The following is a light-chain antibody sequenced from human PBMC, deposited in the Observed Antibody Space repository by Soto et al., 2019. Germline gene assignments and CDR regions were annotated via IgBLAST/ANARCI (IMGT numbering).Light chain of an antibody. J-gene: IGKJ1*01. V-gene: IGKV1-5*01. CDR3: HQYSSYTPGT. CDR2: DAS. CDR1: QSIRGW. Sequence: DIQMTQSPSTLSASVGDRVTITCRASQSIRGWLTWYQQKPGKAPNLLIYDASRLKKGVPSRFSRRRSGTEVTLSITSRQPDDVATNYYHQYSSYTPGTFGQGTKVDIK.